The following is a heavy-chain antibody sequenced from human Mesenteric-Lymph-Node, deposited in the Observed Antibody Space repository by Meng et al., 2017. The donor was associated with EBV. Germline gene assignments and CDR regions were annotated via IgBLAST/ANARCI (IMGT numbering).Heavy chain of an antibody. J-gene: IGHJ4*02. CDR3: ARVTYSGSRYPSVFDY. V-gene: IGHV4-30-4*01. CDR2: IYYSGNT. Sequence: QLQESGPGLAKPSQTLSLTCTVSGGSIGSANYWSWIRQPPGKGLEWIGYIYYSGNTYYNPSLESRVTISIDTSKSQVSLKLTSVTAADTAVYYCARVTYSGSRYPSVFDYWGQGNLVTVSS. D-gene: IGHD6-13*01. CDR1: GGSIGSANY.